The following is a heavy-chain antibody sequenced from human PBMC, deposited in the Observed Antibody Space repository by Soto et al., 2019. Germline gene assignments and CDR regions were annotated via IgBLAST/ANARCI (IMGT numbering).Heavy chain of an antibody. CDR2: IRSKANSYAT. D-gene: IGHD2-15*01. CDR3: TRIYCSGGSCYPNWFDP. Sequence: GGSLRLSCAASGFTFSGSAMHWVRQASGKGLEWVGRIRSKANSYATAYAASVKGRFTISRDDSKNTAYLQMNSLKTEDTAVYYCTRIYCSGGSCYPNWFDPWGQGTLVTVSS. J-gene: IGHJ5*02. V-gene: IGHV3-73*01. CDR1: GFTFSGSA.